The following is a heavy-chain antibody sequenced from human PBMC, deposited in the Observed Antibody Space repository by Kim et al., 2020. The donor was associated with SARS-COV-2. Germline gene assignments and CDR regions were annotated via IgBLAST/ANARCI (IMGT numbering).Heavy chain of an antibody. D-gene: IGHD4-17*01. CDR3: ARAAYGDPSEY. CDR2: ISQSDGT. CDR1: GGSIRSYH. Sequence: SETLSLTCTVSGGSIRSYHWTWIRQPPGRGLEWIGYISQSDGTNSNPSLKSRVTISLDTSKSQFSLTLSSVTAADTAVYYCARAAYGDPSEYWGQGTLVTVSS. J-gene: IGHJ4*02. V-gene: IGHV4-59*13.